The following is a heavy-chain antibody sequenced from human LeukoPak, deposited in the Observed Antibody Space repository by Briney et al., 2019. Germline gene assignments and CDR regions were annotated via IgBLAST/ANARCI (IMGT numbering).Heavy chain of an antibody. Sequence: PGGSLRLSCAASGFTFSSYWMHWVRKAPGKGLVWVSGIKSDGTITHYADPVKGRFTISRDNAKNTLYLQMNSLRAEDTAVYYCASGLIRTGGKDYWGQGTLVTVSS. CDR2: IKSDGTIT. CDR3: ASGLIRTGGKDY. V-gene: IGHV3-74*01. CDR1: GFTFSSYW. J-gene: IGHJ4*02. D-gene: IGHD7-27*01.